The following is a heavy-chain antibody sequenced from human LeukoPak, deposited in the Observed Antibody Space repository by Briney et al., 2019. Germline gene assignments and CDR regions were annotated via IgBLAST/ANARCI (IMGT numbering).Heavy chain of an antibody. J-gene: IGHJ3*02. CDR3: AREGVGATDDAFDI. D-gene: IGHD1-26*01. CDR1: GDSISSYY. Sequence: SETLSLTCTVSGDSISSYYWSWIRQPPGKGLEWIGYIYYSGTTNYNSSLKSRVTISVDTSKHQFSLKLTSVTAADTAVYYCAREGVGATDDAFDIWGQGIVVTVSS. CDR2: IYYSGTT. V-gene: IGHV4-59*13.